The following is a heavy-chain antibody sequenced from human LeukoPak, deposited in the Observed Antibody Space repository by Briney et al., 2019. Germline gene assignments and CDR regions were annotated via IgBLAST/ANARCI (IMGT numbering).Heavy chain of an antibody. J-gene: IGHJ3*02. CDR3: ARPYGGKGVAI. CDR1: GGSVSSGSYY. V-gene: IGHV4-61*01. CDR2: IYYSGST. Sequence: SETLSLTCTVSGGSVSSGSYYWSWIRQPPGKGLEWIGYIYYSGSTNYNPSLKSRVTISVDTSKNQFSLKLSSVTAADTAVYYCARPYGGKGVAIWGQGTMVTVSS. D-gene: IGHD4-23*01.